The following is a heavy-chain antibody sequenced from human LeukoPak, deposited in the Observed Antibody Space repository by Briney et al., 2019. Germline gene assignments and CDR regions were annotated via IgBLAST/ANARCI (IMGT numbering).Heavy chain of an antibody. Sequence: GGSLRLSCAASGFDFSSYGMIWVRQAPGKGLEWVSRISRSGDSTYYGDSVKGRFTISRDNFKNTLYVQMNSLRAEDTAIYYCVTYRQVMLPFEAWGQGTLVTVSS. CDR1: GFDFSSYG. J-gene: IGHJ5*02. CDR2: ISRSGDST. CDR3: VTYRQVMLPFEA. D-gene: IGHD5-18*01. V-gene: IGHV3-23*01.